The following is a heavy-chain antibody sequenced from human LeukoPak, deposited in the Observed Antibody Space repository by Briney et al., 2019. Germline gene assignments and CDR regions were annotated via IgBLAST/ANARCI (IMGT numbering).Heavy chain of an antibody. CDR1: GFTFSSYSMN. CDR2: IYYSGDT. D-gene: IGHD3-10*01. V-gene: IGHV4-59*04. Sequence: GSLRLSCAASGFTFSSYSMNWVRQPPGKGLEWIGYIYYSGDTYYNPSLKSRVTISVDTSKNQFSLRLSSVTAADTAVYYCARQVYGSGSYSKTYDYWGQGTLVTVSP. CDR3: ARQVYGSGSYSKTYDY. J-gene: IGHJ4*02.